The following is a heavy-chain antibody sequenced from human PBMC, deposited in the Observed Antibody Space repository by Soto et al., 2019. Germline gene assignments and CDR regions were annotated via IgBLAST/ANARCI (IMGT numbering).Heavy chain of an antibody. J-gene: IGHJ4*02. CDR3: ARQDYGDYGY. CDR1: GGSISSSSYY. Sequence: SETLSLTCTVSGGSISSSSYYWGWIRQPPGKGLEWIGSIYYSGSTYHNPSLKSRVTISVDTSKNQFSLKLSSVTAADTAVYYCARQDYGDYGYWGQGTLVTVSS. V-gene: IGHV4-39*01. CDR2: IYYSGST. D-gene: IGHD4-17*01.